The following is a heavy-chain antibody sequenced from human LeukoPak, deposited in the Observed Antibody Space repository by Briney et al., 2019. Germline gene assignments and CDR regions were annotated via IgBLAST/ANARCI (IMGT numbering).Heavy chain of an antibody. J-gene: IGHJ4*02. CDR3: AREISSTSPRGDY. D-gene: IGHD2-2*01. CDR1: GFTFSSYG. Sequence: GGSLRLSCAASGFTFSSYGMHWVRQAPGKGLEWVAVISYDGSNKYYADSVKGRFTISRDNSKNTLYLQMNSLRAEDTAVYYCAREISSTSPRGDYWGQGTLVTVSS. CDR2: ISYDGSNK. V-gene: IGHV3-30*03.